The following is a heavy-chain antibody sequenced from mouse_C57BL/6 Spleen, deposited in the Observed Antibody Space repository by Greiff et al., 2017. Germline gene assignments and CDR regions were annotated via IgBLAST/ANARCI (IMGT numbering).Heavy chain of an antibody. CDR3: AGTITTKDYAMDY. D-gene: IGHD1-1*01. V-gene: IGHV14-3*01. J-gene: IGHJ4*01. CDR1: GFNIKNTY. CDR2: IDPANGNT. Sequence: VQLQQSVAELVRPGASVKLSCTASGFNIKNTYMHWVQQRPEQGLEWIGRIDPANGNTKYAPKFQGKATITADTSSNTAYLQLSSLTSEDTAIYYCAGTITTKDYAMDYWGQGTSVTVSS.